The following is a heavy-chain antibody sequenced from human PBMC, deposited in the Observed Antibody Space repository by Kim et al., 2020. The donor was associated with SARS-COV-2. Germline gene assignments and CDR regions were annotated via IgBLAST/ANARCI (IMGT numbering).Heavy chain of an antibody. V-gene: IGHV3-33*05. Sequence: GGSLRLSCAASGSTFSSYGMHWVRQAPGKGLEWVAVIPYDGSNKYYADSLKGRFTISRDNSKNTLYLQMNSLRAEDTAVYYCARDRAGTGAFDIWGQGT. CDR1: GSTFSSYG. D-gene: IGHD6-13*01. CDR2: IPYDGSNK. CDR3: ARDRAGTGAFDI. J-gene: IGHJ3*02.